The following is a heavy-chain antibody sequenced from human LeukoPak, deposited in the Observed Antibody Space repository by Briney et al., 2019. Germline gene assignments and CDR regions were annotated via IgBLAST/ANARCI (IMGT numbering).Heavy chain of an antibody. J-gene: IGHJ4*02. CDR3: ARGKQLGHLDY. Sequence: SETLSLTCAVYGGSFSGYYWSWIRQPPEKGLEWIGEINRSGSTNYNPSLRSRVTISVDTSKNQFSLKLSSVTAADTAVYYCARGKQLGHLDYWGQGTLVTVSS. V-gene: IGHV4-34*01. D-gene: IGHD6-6*01. CDR2: INRSGST. CDR1: GGSFSGYY.